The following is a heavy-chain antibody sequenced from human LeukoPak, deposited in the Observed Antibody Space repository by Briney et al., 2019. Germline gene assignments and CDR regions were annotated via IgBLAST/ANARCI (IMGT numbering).Heavy chain of an antibody. CDR2: ISSFGSTI. J-gene: IGHJ4*02. CDR3: ARDYNWGFDY. Sequence: GGSLRLSCAASGFTFSTYSMNWVRQAPGKGLEWVSYISSFGSTIYYADSVKGRFTISRDNAKNSLYLLMNSLRAEDTAVYYCARDYNWGFDYWGQGTVVTVSS. V-gene: IGHV3-48*01. CDR1: GFTFSTYS. D-gene: IGHD1-1*01.